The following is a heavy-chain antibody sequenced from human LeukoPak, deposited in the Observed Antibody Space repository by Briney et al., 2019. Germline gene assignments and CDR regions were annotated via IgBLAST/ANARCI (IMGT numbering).Heavy chain of an antibody. CDR1: GFTFSSYA. J-gene: IGHJ5*02. CDR2: ISGSGGST. D-gene: IGHD6-13*01. V-gene: IGHV3-23*01. CDR3: AKGGRPGIAAAGFDP. Sequence: GGSLRLSWVASGFTFSSYAMSWVRQAPGKGLEWVSAISGSGGSTYYAGSVKGRFTISRDNSKNTLYLQMNSPRAEDTAVYYCAKGGRPGIAAAGFDPWGQGTLVTVSS.